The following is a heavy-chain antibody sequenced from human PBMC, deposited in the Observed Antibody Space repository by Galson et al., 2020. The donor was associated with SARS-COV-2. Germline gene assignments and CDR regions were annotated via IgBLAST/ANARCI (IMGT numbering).Heavy chain of an antibody. CDR1: GFIFTSTS. CDR2: IAVGTGNT. J-gene: IGHJ1*01. CDR3: AAGDSGAAYYFTS. D-gene: IGHD3-10*01. V-gene: IGHV1-58*01. Sequence: SVKVSCKASGFIFTSTSVHWVRQARGQPLEWMGWIAVGTGNTNYAQKLQDRILITTDKSTSTAYMDLRSLRSDDTAVYYCAAGDSGAAYYFTSWGQGTRVIVSS.